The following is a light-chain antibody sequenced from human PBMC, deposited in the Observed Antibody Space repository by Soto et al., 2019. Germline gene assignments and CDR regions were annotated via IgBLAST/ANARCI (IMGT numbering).Light chain of an antibody. CDR1: EIVSTD. CDR2: GAS. J-gene: IGKJ1*01. CDR3: QHYNRYPEA. V-gene: IGKV3-15*01. Sequence: EIVMAQSPTTLSLSPWERSTLFCRAGEIVSTDLAWYQRKAGRAPRLPIYGASTRASGIPARFSGSGSGTEFTLTISSLQPDDFATYYCQHYNRYPEAFGQGTKVDIK.